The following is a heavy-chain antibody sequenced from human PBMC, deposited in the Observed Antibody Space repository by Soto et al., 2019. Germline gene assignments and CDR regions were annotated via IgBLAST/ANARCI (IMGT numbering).Heavy chain of an antibody. CDR1: GFTFSSYI. Sequence: GGSLRLSCAASGFTFSSYIMNWVRQAPGKGLEWVSSISSSSRYIYYPDSVKGRFTISRDNAKNSLYLQMSSLRAEDTVVYYCARVFDILTGLYFQHWGQGTLVTRLL. CDR3: ARVFDILTGLYFQH. V-gene: IGHV3-21*01. D-gene: IGHD3-9*01. J-gene: IGHJ1*01. CDR2: ISSSSRYI.